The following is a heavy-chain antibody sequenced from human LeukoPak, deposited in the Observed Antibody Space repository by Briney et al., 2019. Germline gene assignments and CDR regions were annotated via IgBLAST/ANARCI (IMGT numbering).Heavy chain of an antibody. CDR1: GGSISSYY. D-gene: IGHD3-10*01. CDR2: IYHSGST. V-gene: IGHV4-59*01. CDR3: ASGGVVRGLGNGFDP. Sequence: SETLSLTCTVSGGSISSYYWSWIRQPPGKGLEWIGYIYHSGSTNYNPSLKSRVTISVDTSKNQFSLKLSSVTAADTAVYYCASGGVVRGLGNGFDPWGQGTLVTVSS. J-gene: IGHJ5*02.